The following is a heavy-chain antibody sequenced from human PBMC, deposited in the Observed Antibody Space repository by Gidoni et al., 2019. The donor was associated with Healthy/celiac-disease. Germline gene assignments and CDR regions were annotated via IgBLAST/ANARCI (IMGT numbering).Heavy chain of an antibody. Sequence: EVQLVESGGGLVQPGGSLRLSCAASGFTFSSYEMNWVRQAPGKGLEWFSYISSSGSTIYYADSVKGRFTISRDNAKNSLYLQMNSLRAEDTAVYYCARVWGIAARPWDYWGQGTLVTVSS. CDR2: ISSSGSTI. D-gene: IGHD6-6*01. CDR1: GFTFSSYE. J-gene: IGHJ4*02. V-gene: IGHV3-48*03. CDR3: ARVWGIAARPWDY.